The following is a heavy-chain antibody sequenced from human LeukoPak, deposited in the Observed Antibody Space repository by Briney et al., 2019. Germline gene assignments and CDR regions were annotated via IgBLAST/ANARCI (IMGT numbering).Heavy chain of an antibody. J-gene: IGHJ4*02. D-gene: IGHD5-18*01. CDR1: GFTFSNYA. V-gene: IGHV3-48*01. Sequence: GRSLRLSCAASGFTFSNYAMNWVRQAPEKGLEWVSYISSSSYTIYYADSVKGRFTISRDNAKNSLYLQMTSLRAEDTAVYYCARDSGYSYGTFDYWGQGTLVTVSS. CDR3: ARDSGYSYGTFDY. CDR2: ISSSSYTI.